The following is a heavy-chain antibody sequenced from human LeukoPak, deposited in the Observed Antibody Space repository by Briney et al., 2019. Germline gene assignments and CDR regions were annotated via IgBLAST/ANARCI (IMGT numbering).Heavy chain of an antibody. CDR3: ARYYDFFDY. Sequence: PSETLSLTCTVSGYSISSGYYWGWIRPPPGKGLEWIGSIYHSGSTYYNPSLKSRVTISVDTSKNQFSLKLSSVTAADTAVYYCARYYDFFDYWGQGTLVTVSS. D-gene: IGHD3-3*01. CDR1: GYSISSGYY. CDR2: IYHSGST. J-gene: IGHJ4*02. V-gene: IGHV4-38-2*02.